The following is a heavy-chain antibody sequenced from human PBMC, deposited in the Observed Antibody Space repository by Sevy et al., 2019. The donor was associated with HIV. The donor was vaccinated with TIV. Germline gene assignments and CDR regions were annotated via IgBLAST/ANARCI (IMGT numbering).Heavy chain of an antibody. J-gene: IGHJ4*02. V-gene: IGHV3-30*18. Sequence: GGSLRLSCAASGFTFSSYGMPWVRQAPGKGLEWVAVISYDGSNKYYADSVKGRFTITRDNSKNRLYLQMNSLRAEDTAVYYCAKDPGGSGSYSGYWGQGTLVTVSS. D-gene: IGHD1-26*01. CDR1: GFTFSSYG. CDR2: ISYDGSNK. CDR3: AKDPGGSGSYSGY.